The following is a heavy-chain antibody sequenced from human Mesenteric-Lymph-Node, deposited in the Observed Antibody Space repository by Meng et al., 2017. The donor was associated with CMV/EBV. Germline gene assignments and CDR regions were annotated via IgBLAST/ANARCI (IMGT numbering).Heavy chain of an antibody. Sequence: SETLSLTCSVSGASITDNAYHWGWIRQPPGKGLEWIGEINDGGSANYNPSLKSRVTISVDTSKSQFSLKVRSVTAADTAVYYCATAPIYQLPDYWGQGTLVTVSS. D-gene: IGHD2-2*01. CDR1: GASITDNAYH. V-gene: IGHV4-34*01. CDR3: ATAPIYQLPDY. CDR2: INDGGSA. J-gene: IGHJ4*02.